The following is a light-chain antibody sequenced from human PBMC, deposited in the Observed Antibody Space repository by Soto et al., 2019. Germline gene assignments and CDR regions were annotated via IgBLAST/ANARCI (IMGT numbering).Light chain of an antibody. CDR3: QQFNNWPLT. V-gene: IGKV3-15*01. J-gene: IGKJ4*01. Sequence: EVLMTQSPATLSVSPGGRVTLSCRASQSISTNLAWYQLRRGQAPRLLIYGASNRATGVPARFSGSGSGAEFTLTISSLQSEDFAVYYCQQFNNWPLTFGGGTKV. CDR2: GAS. CDR1: QSISTN.